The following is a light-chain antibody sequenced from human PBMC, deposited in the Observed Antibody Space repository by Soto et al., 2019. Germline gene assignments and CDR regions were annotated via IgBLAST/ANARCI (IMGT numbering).Light chain of an antibody. CDR3: QQRNIWPPVT. CDR1: QSVSRSY. J-gene: IGKJ5*01. Sequence: EIVLAQSPATLSLSPGDRATLSCGASQSVSRSYLAWYQQKPGLAPRLTIYDASTRATGIPDRFSGSGSGTDFTLTISSLEPEDSATYYCQQRNIWPPVTFGQGTRLENK. CDR2: DAS. V-gene: IGKV3D-20*02.